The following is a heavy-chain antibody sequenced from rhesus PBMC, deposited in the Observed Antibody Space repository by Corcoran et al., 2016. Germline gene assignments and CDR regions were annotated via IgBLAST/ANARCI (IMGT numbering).Heavy chain of an antibody. CDR1: GSTFGSKG. CDR2: INICGGST. Sequence: EVQLVGCGGGLERLGGSVRIFGAASGSTFGSKGKNGVGQAPGKSLEFVSAINICGGSTYYADSLKGRFTISRDNSKNTLSLQMTILRAEYTAVYYCAKPSCNYYGLDSWGQGVFVTVSS. V-gene: IGHV3S25*01. D-gene: IGHD1-1-1*01. J-gene: IGHJ6*01. CDR3: AKPSCNYYGLDS.